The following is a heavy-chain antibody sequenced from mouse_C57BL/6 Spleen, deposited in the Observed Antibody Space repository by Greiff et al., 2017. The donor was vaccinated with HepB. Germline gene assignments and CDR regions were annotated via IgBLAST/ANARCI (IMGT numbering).Heavy chain of an antibody. V-gene: IGHV1-82*01. CDR2: IYPGDGET. CDR1: GYAFSSSW. CDR3: ARSRSYYYGSSPYFDY. Sequence: VQLVESGPELVKPGASVKISCKASGYAFSSSWMNWVKQRPGRGLEWIGRIYPGDGETNYNGKFKGKATLTADKSSSTAYMQLSSLTSEDSAVYFCARSRSYYYGSSPYFDYWGQGTTLTVSS. J-gene: IGHJ2*01. D-gene: IGHD1-1*01.